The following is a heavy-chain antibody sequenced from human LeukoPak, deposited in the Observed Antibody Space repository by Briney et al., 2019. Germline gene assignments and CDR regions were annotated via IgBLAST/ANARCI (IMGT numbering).Heavy chain of an antibody. J-gene: IGHJ3*02. CDR1: GYTFTGYY. V-gene: IGHV1-2*02. CDR3: ARVESWEHSGSSQDAFDI. D-gene: IGHD1-26*01. CDR2: INPNSGGT. Sequence: PGASVKVSCKASGYTFTGYYMHWVRQAPGQGLEWMGWINPNSGGTNYAQKFQGRVTMTRDTSISTAYMELSRLRSDDTAVYYCARVESWEHSGSSQDAFDIWGQGTMVTDSS.